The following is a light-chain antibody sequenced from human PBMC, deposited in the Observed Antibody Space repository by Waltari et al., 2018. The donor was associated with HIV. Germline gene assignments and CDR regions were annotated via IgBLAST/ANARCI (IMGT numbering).Light chain of an antibody. CDR1: SSDVGGYNY. CDR2: DVT. V-gene: IGLV2-14*03. J-gene: IGLJ2*01. Sequence: QSALTQPASVSGSPGQSITISCTGTSSDVGGYNYFSWYQQQPGKATKLMIYDVTKRPSGVSNRFSGSKAGNTASLTISGLQAEDEADYYCSSYTSTSTGVIGGGTKLTVL. CDR3: SSYTSTSTGV.